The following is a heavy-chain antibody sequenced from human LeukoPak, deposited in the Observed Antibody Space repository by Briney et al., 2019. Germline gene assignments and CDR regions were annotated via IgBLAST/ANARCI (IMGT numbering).Heavy chain of an antibody. D-gene: IGHD6-13*01. CDR2: IYTSGST. CDR3: ARATPVYSSSWYPRGGYFDY. CDR1: GGSISSSSSY. Sequence: SETLSLTCTVSGGSISSSSSYWGWIRQPPGKGLEWIGRIYTSGSTNYNPSLKSRVTMSVDTSKNQFSLKLSSVTAADTAVYYCARATPVYSSSWYPRGGYFDYWGQGTLVTVSS. J-gene: IGHJ4*02. V-gene: IGHV4-61*05.